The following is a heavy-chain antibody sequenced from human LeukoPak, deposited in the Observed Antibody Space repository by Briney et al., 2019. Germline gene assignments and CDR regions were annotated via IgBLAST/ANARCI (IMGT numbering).Heavy chain of an antibody. Sequence: GESLKISCAASGFTFSSYAMSWVRQAPGKGLEWVSAISGSGGSTYYADSVKGRFTISRDNSKNTLYLQMNSLRAEDTAVYYCAKDPRYSGSYGYFQHWGQGTLVTVSS. CDR3: AKDPRYSGSYGYFQH. D-gene: IGHD1-26*01. V-gene: IGHV3-23*01. J-gene: IGHJ1*01. CDR1: GFTFSSYA. CDR2: ISGSGGST.